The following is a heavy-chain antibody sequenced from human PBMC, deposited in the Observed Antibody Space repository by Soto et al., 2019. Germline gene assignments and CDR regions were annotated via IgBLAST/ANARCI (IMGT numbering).Heavy chain of an antibody. V-gene: IGHV1-2*02. CDR2: INPNSGGT. CDR1: GYTFTGYY. Sequence: GASVKVSCKASGYTFTGYYMHWVRQAPGQGIEWMGWINPNSGGTNYAQKFQGRVTMTTDTSISTAYMELSRLRSDDTAVYYCARARLLWFGELSGYWGQGTLVTVS. J-gene: IGHJ4*02. CDR3: ARARLLWFGELSGY. D-gene: IGHD3-10*01.